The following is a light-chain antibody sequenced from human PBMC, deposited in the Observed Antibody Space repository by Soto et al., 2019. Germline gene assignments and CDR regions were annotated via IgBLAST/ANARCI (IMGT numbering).Light chain of an antibody. CDR1: SSDVGGYNY. CDR2: DVS. V-gene: IGLV2-14*01. Sequence: QSALTQPASVSGSPGQSITISCTGTSSDVGGYNYVSWYQQHPGKAPKRMIYDVSNRPSGVSNRFSGSKSGNTAFLTTSGLQAEDEADYYCSSYTSSSTLYVFGTGTKVT. J-gene: IGLJ1*01. CDR3: SSYTSSSTLYV.